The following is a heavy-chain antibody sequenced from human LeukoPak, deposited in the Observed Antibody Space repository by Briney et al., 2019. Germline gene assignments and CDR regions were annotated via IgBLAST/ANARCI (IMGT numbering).Heavy chain of an antibody. V-gene: IGHV3-33*01. J-gene: IGHJ6*02. CDR2: IWYDGSNK. CDR3: ARRTGAYGMDV. Sequence: GGSLRLSCAASGFTFSSYRMHWVRQAPGKGLEWVAVIWYDGSNKYYADSVKGRFTISRDNSKNTLYLQMNSLRAEDTAVYYCARRTGAYGMDVWGQGTTVTVSS. CDR1: GFTFSSYR. D-gene: IGHD4/OR15-4a*01.